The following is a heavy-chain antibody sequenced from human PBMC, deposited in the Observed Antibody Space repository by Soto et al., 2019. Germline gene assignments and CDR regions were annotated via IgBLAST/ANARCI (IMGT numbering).Heavy chain of an antibody. J-gene: IGHJ6*02. D-gene: IGHD6-13*01. Sequence: SVKVSCKASGGTFSSYAISWVRQAPGQGLEWMGGIIPIFGTANYAQKFQGRVTITADKSTSTAYMELSSLRSEDTAVYYCARGGVAAAGTSSPYYYGMDVWGQGXTVTVYS. CDR3: ARGGVAAAGTSSPYYYGMDV. CDR2: IIPIFGTA. V-gene: IGHV1-69*06. CDR1: GGTFSSYA.